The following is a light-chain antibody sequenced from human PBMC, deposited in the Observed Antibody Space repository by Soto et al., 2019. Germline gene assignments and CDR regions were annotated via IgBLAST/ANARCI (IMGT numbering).Light chain of an antibody. CDR2: ANN. J-gene: IGLJ2*01. CDR3: AAWDDSLNGVL. V-gene: IGLV1-44*01. CDR1: SSNFGRHS. Sequence: QSVLTQPPSTSGTPGQSVTMSCSGSSSNFGRHSVSWYQQLPGTAPSLLTYANNQRPSGVPDRFSGSKSGNSASLTISGLQSEDEGFYHCAAWDDSLNGVLFGGGTQLTVL.